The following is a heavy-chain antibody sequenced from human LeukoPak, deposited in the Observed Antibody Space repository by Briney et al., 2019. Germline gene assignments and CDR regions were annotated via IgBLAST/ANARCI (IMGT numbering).Heavy chain of an antibody. CDR1: GFTFSSYA. CDR2: ISGSSSYI. CDR3: ASSKVAGTFDY. D-gene: IGHD6-19*01. Sequence: GGSLRLSCAASGFTFSSYAMSWVRQAPGKGLEWDSAISGSSSYIYYADSVKGRFTISRDNAKNSLYLQMNSLRAEDTAVYYCASSKVAGTFDYWGQGTLVTVSS. J-gene: IGHJ4*02. V-gene: IGHV3-21*01.